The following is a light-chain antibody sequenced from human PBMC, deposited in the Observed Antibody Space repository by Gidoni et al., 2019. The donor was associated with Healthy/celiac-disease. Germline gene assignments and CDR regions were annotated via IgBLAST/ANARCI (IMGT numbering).Light chain of an antibody. V-gene: IGKV1-39*01. CDR1: QNISSY. CDR3: QQSYSTPYT. CDR2: AAA. J-gene: IGKJ2*01. Sequence: DIQMSQSPSSLSASVGDRVTITCRASQNISSYLNCYQQTPGKAPKLLIYAAASFQSGFASRFSGSGSGTDFTLTISILQPEVFATYYCQQSYSTPYTFGQGTKLEIK.